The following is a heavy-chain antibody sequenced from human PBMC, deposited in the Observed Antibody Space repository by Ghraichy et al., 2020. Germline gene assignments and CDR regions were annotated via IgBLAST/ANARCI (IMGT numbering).Heavy chain of an antibody. D-gene: IGHD3-10*01. CDR1: GYTFTGYY. Sequence: ASVKVPCKASGYTFTGYYMHWVRQAPGQGLEWMGWINPNSGGTNYAQKFQGRVTMTRDTSISTAYMELSRLRSDDTAVYYCARTVRGVTKDAFDIWGQGTMVTVSS. CDR2: INPNSGGT. CDR3: ARTVRGVTKDAFDI. J-gene: IGHJ3*02. V-gene: IGHV1-2*02.